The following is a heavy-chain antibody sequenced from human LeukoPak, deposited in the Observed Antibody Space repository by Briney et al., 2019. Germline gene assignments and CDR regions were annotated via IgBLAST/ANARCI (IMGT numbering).Heavy chain of an antibody. Sequence: SETLSLTCAVYGGSFSGYYWSWIRQPPGKGLEWIGEINHSRSTNYNPSLKSRVTISVDTSKNQFSLKLSSVTAADTAVYYCARELYYGSGSYLGYWGQGTLVTVSS. V-gene: IGHV4-34*01. CDR1: GGSFSGYY. CDR3: ARELYYGSGSYLGY. D-gene: IGHD3-10*01. J-gene: IGHJ4*02. CDR2: INHSRST.